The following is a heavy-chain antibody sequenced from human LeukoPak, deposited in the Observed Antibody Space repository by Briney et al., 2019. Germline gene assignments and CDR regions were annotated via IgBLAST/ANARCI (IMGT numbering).Heavy chain of an antibody. D-gene: IGHD2-2*01. J-gene: IGHJ6*04. CDR1: GYSFTSYW. V-gene: IGHV5-10-1*01. Sequence: GESLKISCKGSGYSFTSYWISWVRQMPGKGLEWMGRIDPSDSYTNYSPSFQGHDTISADKSISTAYLQWSSLKASDTAMYYCATGYCSSTSCYAGNYYGMDVWGKGTTVTVSS. CDR3: ATGYCSSTSCYAGNYYGMDV. CDR2: IDPSDSYT.